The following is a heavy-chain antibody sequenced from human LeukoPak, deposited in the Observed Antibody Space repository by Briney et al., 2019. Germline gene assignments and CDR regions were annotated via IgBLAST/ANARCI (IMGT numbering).Heavy chain of an antibody. CDR2: INPNSGGT. V-gene: IGHV1-2*02. J-gene: IGHJ4*02. Sequence: ASVKVSCKASGYTFTGYYMHWVRQAPGQGLEWMGWINPNSGGTNYAQKFQGRVTMTRDTSISTGYMELSRLRADDTAVDYCARGGIAVVTFDYWGQGTLVTVSS. CDR3: ARGGIAVVTFDY. D-gene: IGHD6-19*01. CDR1: GYTFTGYY.